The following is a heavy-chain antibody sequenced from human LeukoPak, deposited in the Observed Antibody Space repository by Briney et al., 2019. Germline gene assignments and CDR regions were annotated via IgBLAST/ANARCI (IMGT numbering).Heavy chain of an antibody. D-gene: IGHD3-22*01. V-gene: IGHV5-51*01. J-gene: IGHJ4*02. CDR3: ARQARRNYSDSSGYYFDY. Sequence: GESLKISCKGSGYSFTSYWIGWVRQMPGKGLEWMGIIYPGDSDTRYSPSFQGQVTISADKSISTAYLQWSSLKASDTAMYYCARQARRNYSDSSGYYFDYWGQGTLVTVSS. CDR2: IYPGDSDT. CDR1: GYSFTSYW.